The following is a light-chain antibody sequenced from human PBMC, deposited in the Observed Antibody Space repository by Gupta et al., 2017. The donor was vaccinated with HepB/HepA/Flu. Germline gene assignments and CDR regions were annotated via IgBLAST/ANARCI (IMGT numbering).Light chain of an antibody. CDR3: QQEGSSSLT. Sequence: EIVLTQSPGTLYLSPGERATLSCRASQSVSSSYLAWYQQKPGQAPRLLIYGASSRATGIPDRSSGSGSGTEFTLTISRLEPEDFAVYYCQQEGSSSLTFGGGTKVEIK. CDR2: GAS. J-gene: IGKJ4*01. CDR1: QSVSSSY. V-gene: IGKV3-20*01.